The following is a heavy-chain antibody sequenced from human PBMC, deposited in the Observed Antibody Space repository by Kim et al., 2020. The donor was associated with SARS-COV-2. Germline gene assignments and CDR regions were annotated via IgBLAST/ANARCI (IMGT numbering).Heavy chain of an antibody. CDR1: GYTFTSYA. CDR2: INAGNGNT. D-gene: IGHD3-9*01. CDR3: ARWGVYGVRYFDWLEPLDY. Sequence: ASVKVSCKASGYTFTSYAMHWVRQAPGQRLEWMGWINAGNGNTKYSQKFQGRVTITRDTSASTAYMELSSLRSEDTAVYYCARWGVYGVRYFDWLEPLDYWGQGTLVTVSS. V-gene: IGHV1-3*01. J-gene: IGHJ4*02.